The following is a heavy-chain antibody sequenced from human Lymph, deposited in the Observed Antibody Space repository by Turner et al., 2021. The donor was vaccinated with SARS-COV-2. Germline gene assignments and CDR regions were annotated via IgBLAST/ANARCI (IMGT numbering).Heavy chain of an antibody. V-gene: IGHV3-7*01. CDR3: ARMGSSSWYFDY. J-gene: IGHJ4*02. D-gene: IGHD1-26*01. CDR1: GFTFSYYW. CDR2: RKEDGREK. Sequence: EVQLVESGGGLVQPGGSLRLSCAASGFTFSYYWMSWVRQGPGKGREWVANRKEDGREKYYVDSVKGRVTISRDNAKNSLVLQMNSRRAEDTAVYYGARMGSSSWYFDYWGQGTLVTVSS.